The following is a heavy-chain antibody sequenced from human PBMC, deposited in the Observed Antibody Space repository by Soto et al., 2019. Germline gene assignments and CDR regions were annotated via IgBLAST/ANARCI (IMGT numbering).Heavy chain of an antibody. V-gene: IGHV3-48*02. J-gene: IGHJ3*02. CDR1: GFTFSSYS. D-gene: IGHD6-19*01. CDR2: ISSSSSTI. CDR3: ARDIAVAGTPDAFDI. Sequence: QAGGSLRLSCAASGFTFSSYSMNWVRQAPGKGLEWVSYISSSSSTIYYADSVKGRFTISRDNAKNSLYLQMNSLRDEDTAVYYCARDIAVAGTPDAFDIWGQGTMVTVSS.